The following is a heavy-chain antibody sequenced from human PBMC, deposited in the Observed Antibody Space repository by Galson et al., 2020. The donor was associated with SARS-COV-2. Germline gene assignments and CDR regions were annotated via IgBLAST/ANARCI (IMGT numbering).Heavy chain of an antibody. CDR3: ARQGVNMIVLVTVPGWFFDR. J-gene: IGHJ2*01. D-gene: IGHD2-21*02. V-gene: IGHV4-38-2*01. CDR1: GYSVSTPNY. Sequence: SETLSLPCPVSGYSVSTPNYWGWVRLAPGTGLAWIGSIYPNGRTYYNPSPESRVTISVATSKNQFSLTLASVTAADTAFYYCARQGVNMIVLVTVPGWFFDRWGRGTLVTVSS. CDR2: IYPNGRT.